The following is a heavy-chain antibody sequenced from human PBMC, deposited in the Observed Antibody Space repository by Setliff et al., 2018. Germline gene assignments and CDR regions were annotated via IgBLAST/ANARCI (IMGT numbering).Heavy chain of an antibody. J-gene: IGHJ5*02. D-gene: IGHD3-3*01. CDR1: GNSFTVFY. CDR2: IHTNTGKP. V-gene: IGHV7-4-1*02. CDR3: ARVGRPVVEFVEWLLDSSVWLDP. Sequence: ASVKVSCQSSGNSFTVFYLHWVRQAPGQGLEWMGWIHTNTGKPVYAQGFTGRFVFSLDTSATTAYLQISSLKAEDTAVYYCARVGRPVVEFVEWLLDSSVWLDPWGQGTLVTVSS.